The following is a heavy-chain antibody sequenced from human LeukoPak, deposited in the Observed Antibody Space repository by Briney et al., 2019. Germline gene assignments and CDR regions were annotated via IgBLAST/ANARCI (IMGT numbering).Heavy chain of an antibody. V-gene: IGHV4-38-2*02. CDR3: ARAGGGDCYSAEFCVGENFDY. Sequence: SETLSLTCTVSGYSISSGYYWGWIRQPPGKGLEWIGSIYHSGSTYYNPSLKSRVTISVDTSKNQFSLKLSSVTAADTAVYYCARAGGGDCYSAEFCVGENFDYWGQGTLVTVSS. CDR1: GYSISSGYY. J-gene: IGHJ4*02. CDR2: IYHSGST. D-gene: IGHD2-21*02.